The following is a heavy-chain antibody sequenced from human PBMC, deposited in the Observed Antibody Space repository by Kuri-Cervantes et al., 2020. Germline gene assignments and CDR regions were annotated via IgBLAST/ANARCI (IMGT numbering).Heavy chain of an antibody. V-gene: IGHV4-31*02. D-gene: IGHD5-18*01. Sequence: SCTVSGGSISSGGYYWSWIRQHPGKGLEWIGYIYYSGSTYYNPSLKGRVTISVDTSKNQFSLKLSSVTAADTAVYYCARVGYSYATYGMDVWGQGTTVTVSS. CDR2: IYYSGST. CDR1: GGSISSGGYY. CDR3: ARVGYSYATYGMDV. J-gene: IGHJ6*02.